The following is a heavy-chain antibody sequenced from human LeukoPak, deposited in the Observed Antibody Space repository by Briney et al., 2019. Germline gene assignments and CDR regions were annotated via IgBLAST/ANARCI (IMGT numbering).Heavy chain of an antibody. Sequence: GGSLRLSCAASGIIFSNYWMSWVRQAPGKGLEWVSVISGSGGSTYYADSVKGRFTISRDNSKNTLYLQMNSLRAEDTAVYYCARRAGAYSHPYDYWGQGTLVTVSS. J-gene: IGHJ4*02. D-gene: IGHD4/OR15-4a*01. CDR1: GIIFSNYW. CDR3: ARRAGAYSHPYDY. V-gene: IGHV3-23*01. CDR2: ISGSGGST.